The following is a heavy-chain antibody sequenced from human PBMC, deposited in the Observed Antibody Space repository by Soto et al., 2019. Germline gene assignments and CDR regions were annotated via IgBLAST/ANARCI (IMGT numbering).Heavy chain of an antibody. CDR2: INPNSGGT. D-gene: IGHD4-17*01. V-gene: IGHV1-2*02. CDR3: ARDRRDGDYYYYGMDV. CDR1: GYTFTGYY. J-gene: IGHJ6*02. Sequence: ASVKVSCKASGYTFTGYYMHWVRQAPGQGLEWMGWINPNSGGTNYAQKLQGRVTMTTDTSTSTAYMELRSLRSDDTAVYYCARDRRDGDYYYYGMDVWGQGTTVTVSS.